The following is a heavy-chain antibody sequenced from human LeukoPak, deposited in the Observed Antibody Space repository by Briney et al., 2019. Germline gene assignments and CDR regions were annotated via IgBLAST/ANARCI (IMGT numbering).Heavy chain of an antibody. J-gene: IGHJ4*02. Sequence: SETLSLTCTVSGGSISSYYWSWIRQPPGKGLEWIGYIYYSGSTNYNPSLKSRVTISVDTSKNQFSLKLSSVTAADTAVYYCARDGILTGWFVWGQGTLVTVSS. V-gene: IGHV4-59*12. CDR3: ARDGILTGWFV. CDR2: IYYSGST. D-gene: IGHD3-9*01. CDR1: GGSISSYY.